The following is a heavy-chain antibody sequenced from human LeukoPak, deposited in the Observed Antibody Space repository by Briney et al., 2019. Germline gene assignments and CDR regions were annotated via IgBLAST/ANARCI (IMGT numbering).Heavy chain of an antibody. CDR1: GFTFSSYS. V-gene: IGHV3-48*04. D-gene: IGHD6-19*01. Sequence: GSLRLSCAASGFTFSSYSMNWVHQAPGKGLEWISYISGSSSTIYYADSVKGRFTISRDNAKNSLYLQMNSLRAEDTAVYYRARGPGPAGGSSSWYYFDYWGQGTLVTVSS. CDR3: ARGPGPAGGSSSWYYFDY. CDR2: ISGSSSTI. J-gene: IGHJ4*02.